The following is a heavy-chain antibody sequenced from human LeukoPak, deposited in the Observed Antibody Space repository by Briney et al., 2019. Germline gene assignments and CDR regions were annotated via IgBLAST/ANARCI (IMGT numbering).Heavy chain of an antibody. CDR3: ARPSSSGWYAPFF. V-gene: IGHV3-64*01. D-gene: IGHD6-19*01. Sequence: SRGSLRLSCAASGFTFSTYAMHWVRQAPGKGLEYVAAISSKGDYTHYANSVKGRFTISRDNSKNTLYLEMGSLRAEDMAVYYCARPSSSGWYAPFFWGQGTLVTVSS. CDR1: GFTFSTYA. CDR2: ISSKGDYT. J-gene: IGHJ4*02.